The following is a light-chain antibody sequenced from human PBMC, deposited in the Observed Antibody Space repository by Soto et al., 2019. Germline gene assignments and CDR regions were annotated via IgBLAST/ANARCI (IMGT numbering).Light chain of an antibody. CDR1: SRDVGGYNY. J-gene: IGLJ2*01. V-gene: IGLV2-14*01. Sequence: QSALTQPASVSGSPGQSITIACTGTSRDVGGYNYVSWYQQHPGKAPKLMIYEVTNRPSGVSNRFSGSKSGNTASLTISGLQAEDESDYYCSSYTSGSTLVFGGGTKLTV. CDR3: SSYTSGSTLV. CDR2: EVT.